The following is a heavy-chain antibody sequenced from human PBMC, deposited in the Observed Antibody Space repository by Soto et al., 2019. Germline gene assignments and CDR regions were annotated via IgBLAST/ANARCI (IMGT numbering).Heavy chain of an antibody. CDR1: GFTVSSKY. CDR3: ARDPHERRMTTVTLIYFYC. V-gene: IGHV3-66*01. CDR2: IYSGGST. Sequence: EVQLVESGGGLVQPGGSLRLSCAASGFTVSSKYMSWVRQAPGKGLEWVSVIYSGGSTYYADSVKGRFTISRDNSKNTLYLQRNSLRAEDTAVYYCARDPHERRMTTVTLIYFYCWVQGTLVTVSS. D-gene: IGHD4-17*01. J-gene: IGHJ4*02.